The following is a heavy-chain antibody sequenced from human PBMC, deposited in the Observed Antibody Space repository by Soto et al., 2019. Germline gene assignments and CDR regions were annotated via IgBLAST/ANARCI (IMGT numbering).Heavy chain of an antibody. J-gene: IGHJ5*01. CDR2: ISGGDTT. V-gene: IGHV3-23*01. D-gene: IGHD1-26*01. CDR3: AKDYESESYSGKYAIDS. CDR1: GFTFSSYV. Sequence: EVQLLESGGGLVQPGGSLRLSCAASGFTFSSYVMSWVRQAPGKGLEWVSAISGGDTTYYADSVKGRFTISRDNSKNTLDLQMNSMRAEHTALYYCAKDYESESYSGKYAIDSWGQGTLVSVST.